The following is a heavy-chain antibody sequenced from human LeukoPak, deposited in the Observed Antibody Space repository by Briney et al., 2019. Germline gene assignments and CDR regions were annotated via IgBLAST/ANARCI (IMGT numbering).Heavy chain of an antibody. Sequence: SYDGTKKYYAYSVKGRFTISRENPKNTLYLQMNSLTADDTAVYYCPRARLRFLEWLLDFDSWGQGTLVTVSS. J-gene: IGHJ4*02. CDR3: PRARLRFLEWLLDFDS. D-gene: IGHD3-3*01. V-gene: IGHV3-30-3*01. CDR2: SYDGTKK.